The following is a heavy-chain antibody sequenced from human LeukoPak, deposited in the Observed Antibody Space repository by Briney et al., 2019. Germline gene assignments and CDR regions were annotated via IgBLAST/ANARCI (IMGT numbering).Heavy chain of an antibody. CDR2: ISSSGTYM. J-gene: IGHJ4*02. CDR3: ARDAGAHSSVWYADC. CDR1: GFILSSYT. V-gene: IGHV3-21*01. D-gene: IGHD6-13*01. Sequence: GGSLRLSCAASGFILSSYTMNWVRQAPGKGLEWVSSISSSGTYMNYADSVKGRFTLSRDYAKNSLFLQMNSLRDDDEPAVYYCARDAGAHSSVWYADCWGQGTLVTVSS.